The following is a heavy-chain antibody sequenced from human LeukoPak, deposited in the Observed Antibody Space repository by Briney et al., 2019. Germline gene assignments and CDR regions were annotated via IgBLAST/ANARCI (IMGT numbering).Heavy chain of an antibody. J-gene: IGHJ4*02. Sequence: ASVKVSCKVSGYTFTSYGISWVRQAPGQGLEWMGWISAYNGNTNYAQKLQGRVTMTTDTSTSTAYMELRSLRSDDTAVYYCARDPGQYDSSGYYYHFDYWGQGTLVTVSS. CDR3: ARDPGQYDSSGYYYHFDY. V-gene: IGHV1-18*01. CDR1: GYTFTSYG. D-gene: IGHD3-22*01. CDR2: ISAYNGNT.